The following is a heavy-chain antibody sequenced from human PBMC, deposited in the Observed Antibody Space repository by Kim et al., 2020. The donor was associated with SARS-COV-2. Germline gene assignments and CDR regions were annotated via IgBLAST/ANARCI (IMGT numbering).Heavy chain of an antibody. CDR3: AREAGWELTPPTP. D-gene: IGHD1-26*01. J-gene: IGHJ4*02. CDR2: IYYSGST. Sequence: SETLSLTCTVSGGSISSGGYYWSWIRQHPGKGLEWIGYIYYSGSTYYNPSLKSRVTISVDTSKNQFSLKLSSVTAADTAVYYCAREAGWELTPPTPWSQGTLVTVSS. CDR1: GGSISSGGYY. V-gene: IGHV4-31*03.